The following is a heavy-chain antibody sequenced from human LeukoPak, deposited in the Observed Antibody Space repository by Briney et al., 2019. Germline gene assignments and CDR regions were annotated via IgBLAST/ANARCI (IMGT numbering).Heavy chain of an antibody. Sequence: GGSLRLSCAASGFTFSSYSMNWVRQAPGKGLEWVSSISSSSSNIYYADSVKGRFTISRDNSKNTLYLQMNSLRAEDTAVYYCAKDRRTTVTMGPVDWGQGTLVTVSS. CDR3: AKDRRTTVTMGPVD. CDR2: ISSSSSNI. CDR1: GFTFSSYS. D-gene: IGHD4-17*01. J-gene: IGHJ4*02. V-gene: IGHV3-21*04.